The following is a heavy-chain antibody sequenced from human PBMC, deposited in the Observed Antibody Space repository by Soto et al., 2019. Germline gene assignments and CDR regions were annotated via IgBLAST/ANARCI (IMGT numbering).Heavy chain of an antibody. J-gene: IGHJ5*02. D-gene: IGHD5-18*01. CDR2: IYPGDSDT. V-gene: IGHV5-51*01. Sequence: GESLKISCKGSGYSFTSYWIGWVRQMPGKGLEWMGIIYPGDSDTRYSPSFQGQVTISADKSISTAYLQWSSLKASDTAMYYCARQGATANTLSLIWFDPWGPGTLVTVSS. CDR1: GYSFTSYW. CDR3: ARQGATANTLSLIWFDP.